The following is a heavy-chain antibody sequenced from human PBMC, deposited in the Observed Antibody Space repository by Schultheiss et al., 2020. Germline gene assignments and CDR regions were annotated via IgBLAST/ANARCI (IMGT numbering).Heavy chain of an antibody. CDR3: ARASRRELLDWFDP. Sequence: SVKVSCKASGGTFSSYAISWVRQAPGQGLEWMGGIIPIFGIANYAQKFQGRVTITADKSTSTAYMELSSLRSEDTAVYYCARASRRELLDWFDPWGQGTLVTVSS. CDR2: IIPIFGIA. J-gene: IGHJ5*02. V-gene: IGHV1-69*10. D-gene: IGHD1-26*01. CDR1: GGTFSSYA.